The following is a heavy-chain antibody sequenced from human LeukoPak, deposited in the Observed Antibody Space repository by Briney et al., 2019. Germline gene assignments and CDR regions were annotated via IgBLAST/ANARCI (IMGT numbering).Heavy chain of an antibody. CDR1: GFTISTYA. Sequence: PGGSLRLSCAASGFTISTYAMTWVRQAPGKGLEWVSSITSSGATTYYADSVKGRFTISRDISKNTLYLQMNSLTAEDSAVHYCAKEFIAGDGHVDCDSWGQGTLVTVSS. D-gene: IGHD5-24*01. J-gene: IGHJ4*02. V-gene: IGHV3-23*01. CDR3: AKEFIAGDGHVDCDS. CDR2: ITSSGATT.